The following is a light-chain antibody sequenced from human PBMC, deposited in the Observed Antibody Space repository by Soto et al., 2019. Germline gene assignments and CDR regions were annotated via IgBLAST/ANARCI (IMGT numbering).Light chain of an antibody. V-gene: IGKV3-20*01. J-gene: IGKJ5*01. CDR2: GAS. Sequence: EIVLTQSPGTLSLSPGERATLSCRASHSVSSSYLAWYQQKPGQAPSLLIYGASSRATVIPDRFSGSGSGTDFTLTISRLEPEDLAVYYCQQYGSSPPITFGQGTRLEIK. CDR1: HSVSSSY. CDR3: QQYGSSPPIT.